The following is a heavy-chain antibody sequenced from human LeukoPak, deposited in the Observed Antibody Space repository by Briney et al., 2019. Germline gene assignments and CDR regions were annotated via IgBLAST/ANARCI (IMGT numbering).Heavy chain of an antibody. J-gene: IGHJ4*02. CDR1: GFTFSSYE. CDR2: ISSSASAI. V-gene: IGHV3-48*03. Sequence: GGSLRLSCTTSGFTFSSYEMNWGRQAPGRGLEWVSYISSSASAIFYADSVKGRFTISRDNVKNSLYLQVNSLRAEDTAVYYCARWGGYGDYLYFDYWGQGTLVTVSS. D-gene: IGHD4-17*01. CDR3: ARWGGYGDYLYFDY.